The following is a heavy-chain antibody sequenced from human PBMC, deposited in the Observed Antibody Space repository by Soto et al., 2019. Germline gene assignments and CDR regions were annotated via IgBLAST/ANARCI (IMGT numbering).Heavy chain of an antibody. CDR1: GGSISSSSYY. CDR2: IYYSGST. CDR3: ARVPVAGESYYYYYGMDV. V-gene: IGHV4-39*01. Sequence: PSETLSLTCTVSGGSISSSSYYWGWIRQPPGKGQEWIGSIYYSGSTYYNPSLKSRVTISVDTSKNQFSLKLSSVTAADTAVYYCARVPVAGESYYYYYGMDVWGQGTTVTV. D-gene: IGHD6-19*01. J-gene: IGHJ6*02.